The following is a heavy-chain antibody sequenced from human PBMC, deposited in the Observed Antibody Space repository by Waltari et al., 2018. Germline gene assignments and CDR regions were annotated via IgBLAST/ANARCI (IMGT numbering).Heavy chain of an antibody. CDR2: INPNSGGT. CDR3: AREVVPAAIEEDY. D-gene: IGHD2-2*02. CDR1: GYTFTGYY. Sequence: QVQLVKSGAEVKKPGASVTVSCKASGYTFTGYYMPWVRQAPGQGLEWMGWINPNSGGTNYAQKFQGRVTMTRDTSISTAYMELSRLRSDDTAVYYCAREVVPAAIEEDYWGQGTLVTVSS. J-gene: IGHJ4*02. V-gene: IGHV1-2*02.